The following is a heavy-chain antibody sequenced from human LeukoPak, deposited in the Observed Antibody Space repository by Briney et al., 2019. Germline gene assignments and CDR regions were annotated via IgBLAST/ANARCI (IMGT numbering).Heavy chain of an antibody. Sequence: PSETLSLTCTVSGGSISGYYWSWIRQPPGKGLEWIGYIYYSGSTNYNPSLKSRVTISVDTSKNQFSLKLSSVTAADTAVYYCARARFIKYMDVWGKGTTVTVSS. CDR1: GGSISGYY. CDR2: IYYSGST. V-gene: IGHV4-59*12. CDR3: ARARFIKYMDV. D-gene: IGHD3-16*02. J-gene: IGHJ6*03.